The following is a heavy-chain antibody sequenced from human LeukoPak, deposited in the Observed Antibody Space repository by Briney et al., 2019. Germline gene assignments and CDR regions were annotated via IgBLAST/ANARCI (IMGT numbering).Heavy chain of an antibody. V-gene: IGHV3-30-3*01. CDR3: AREAAAFDY. D-gene: IGHD6-13*01. Sequence: PGGSLRLSCAASXXXXSSYAMHWVRQXXXXXXEWVAVISYDGSNKYYADSVKGRFTISRDNSKNTLYLQMNSLRAEDTAVYYCAREAAAFDYWGQGTLVTVSS. CDR1: XXXXSSYA. CDR2: ISYDGSNK. J-gene: IGHJ4*02.